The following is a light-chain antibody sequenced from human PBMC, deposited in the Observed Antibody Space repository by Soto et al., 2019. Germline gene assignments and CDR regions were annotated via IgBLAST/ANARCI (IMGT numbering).Light chain of an antibody. CDR1: QSVNSN. CDR2: GAS. V-gene: IGKV3-15*01. CDR3: QQFNNWPLWT. J-gene: IGKJ1*01. Sequence: EIVMTQSTGTLSVSPGERGTVSCRASQSVNSNLAWYQQIPGQAPRLLIYGASTRATGIPARFSGSGSGTEFTLTISGLQSEAFAVYYCQQFNNWPLWTFGQGTKVEIK.